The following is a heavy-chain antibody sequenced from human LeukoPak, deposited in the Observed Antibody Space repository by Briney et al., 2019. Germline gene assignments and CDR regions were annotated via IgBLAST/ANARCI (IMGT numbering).Heavy chain of an antibody. J-gene: IGHJ4*02. D-gene: IGHD6-19*01. Sequence: GGSLRLSCAASGFTFSSYGMNWVRQAPGKGLEWVSYISTSSNRIDYADSVKGRFTMSRDNAKNLLYLQMNSLRDEDTAMYYCARVSAPGTSGWYFGYWGQGTLVSVAS. CDR3: ARVSAPGTSGWYFGY. CDR1: GFTFSSYG. V-gene: IGHV3-48*02. CDR2: ISTSSNRI.